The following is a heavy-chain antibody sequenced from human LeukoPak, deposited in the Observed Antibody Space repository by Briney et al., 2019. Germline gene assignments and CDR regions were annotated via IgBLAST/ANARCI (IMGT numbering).Heavy chain of an antibody. CDR2: IYYSGST. CDR1: GGSFSSNY. J-gene: IGHJ3*02. Sequence: SETLSLTCTISGGSFSSNYWSWIRQPPGKGLEWIGYIYYSGSTNYNPSLKSRVTISVDTSKNQFSLKLSSVTAADTAVYYRARQDDYVWGSYRYPDAFDIWGQGTMVTVSS. CDR3: ARQDDYVWGSYRYPDAFDI. D-gene: IGHD3-16*02. V-gene: IGHV4-59*08.